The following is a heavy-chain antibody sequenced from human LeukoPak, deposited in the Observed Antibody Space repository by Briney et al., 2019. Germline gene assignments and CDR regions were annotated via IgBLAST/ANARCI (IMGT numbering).Heavy chain of an antibody. J-gene: IGHJ4*02. Sequence: SETLSLTCTVSGGSISSSSYYWGWIRQPPGKGLEWIGSIYYSGSTYYNPSLKSRVTISVDTSKNQFSLKLSSVTAADTAVYYCARSTGTTMFIDYWGQGTLVTVSS. CDR3: ARSTGTTMFIDY. V-gene: IGHV4-39*07. CDR1: GGSISSSSYY. CDR2: IYYSGST. D-gene: IGHD3-10*02.